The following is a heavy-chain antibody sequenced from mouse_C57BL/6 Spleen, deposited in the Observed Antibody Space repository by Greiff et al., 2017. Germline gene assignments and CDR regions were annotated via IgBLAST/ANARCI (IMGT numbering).Heavy chain of an antibody. CDR3: ANGGYGWYFDV. D-gene: IGHD2-10*02. CDR2: IYPRSGNT. J-gene: IGHJ1*03. CDR1: GYTFTSYG. Sequence: QVQLQQSGAELARPGASVKLSCKASGYTFTSYGISWVKQRTGQGLEWIGEIYPRSGNTYYNEKFKGKATLTADKSSSTAYMELRSLTSEDSAVYFCANGGYGWYFDVWGTGTTVTVSS. V-gene: IGHV1-81*01.